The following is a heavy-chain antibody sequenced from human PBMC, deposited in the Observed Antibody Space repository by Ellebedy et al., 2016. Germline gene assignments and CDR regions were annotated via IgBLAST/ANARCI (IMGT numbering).Heavy chain of an antibody. D-gene: IGHD3-22*01. CDR2: IPYDGSGQ. V-gene: IGHV3-30-3*01. Sequence: GESLKISCAASGSTFNSYAMHWVRQAPGKGLEWVAVIPYDGSGQHYRDSLKGRFTISRDNSKNTLYLQMNSLRVDDTAVYYCARGRGSGAWLIDYWGQGTLVSVSS. J-gene: IGHJ4*02. CDR1: GSTFNSYA. CDR3: ARGRGSGAWLIDY.